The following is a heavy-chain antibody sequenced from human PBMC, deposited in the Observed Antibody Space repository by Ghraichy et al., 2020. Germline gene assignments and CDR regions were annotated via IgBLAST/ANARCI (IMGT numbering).Heavy chain of an antibody. CDR2: IYWDDDK. J-gene: IGHJ3*02. CDR1: GFSLSTSGVG. V-gene: IGHV2-5*05. Sequence: SGPTLVKPTQTLTLTCTFSGFSLSTSGVGVGWIRQPPGKALEWLALIYWDDDKRYGPSLKSRLTITKDTSKNQVVLTMTNMDPVDTATYYCARWTLTLHEYSYGYMTFDIWGQGTMVTVSS. D-gene: IGHD5-18*01. CDR3: ARWTLTLHEYSYGYMTFDI.